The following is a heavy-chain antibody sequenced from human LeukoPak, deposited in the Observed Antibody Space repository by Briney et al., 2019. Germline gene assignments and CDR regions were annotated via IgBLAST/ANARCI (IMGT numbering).Heavy chain of an antibody. J-gene: IGHJ3*02. Sequence: GGSLRLSCAASGFTFSSYEMNWVRQAPGKGLEWVSYISSSGSTIYYADSVKGRFTISRDNAKNSLYLQMNSLRAEDTAVYYCARDLPISGSGSADAFDIWGQGTMVTVSS. CDR3: ARDLPISGSGSADAFDI. CDR1: GFTFSSYE. D-gene: IGHD3-10*01. CDR2: ISSSGSTI. V-gene: IGHV3-48*03.